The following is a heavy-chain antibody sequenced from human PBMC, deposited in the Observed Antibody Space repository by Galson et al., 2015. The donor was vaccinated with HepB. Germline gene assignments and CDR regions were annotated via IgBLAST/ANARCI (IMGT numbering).Heavy chain of an antibody. V-gene: IGHV1-69*04. CDR1: GGTFSSYT. D-gene: IGHD3-10*01. J-gene: IGHJ6*02. CDR2: IIPILGIA. CDR3: ARDTVITKVRGYYYYGMDV. Sequence: SVKVSCKASGGTFSSYTISWVRQAPGQGLEWMGRIIPILGIANYAQKFQGRVTITADKSTSTAYMELSSLRSEDTAVYYCARDTVITKVRGYYYYGMDVWGQGTTVTVSS.